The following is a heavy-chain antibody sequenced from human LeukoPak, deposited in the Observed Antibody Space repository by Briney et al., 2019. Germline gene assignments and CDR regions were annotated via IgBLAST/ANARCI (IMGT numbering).Heavy chain of an antibody. J-gene: IGHJ4*02. V-gene: IGHV3-64*01. D-gene: IGHD5-18*01. CDR2: ISSNGGST. CDR1: GFTFSSYA. Sequence: GGSLRLSCAASGFTFSSYAMHWVRQAPGKGLEYVSAISSNGGSTYYANSVKGRFTISRDNAKNSLYLQMNSLRAEDTAVYYCARHLSGVTGYSYGRGIDYWGQGTLVTVSS. CDR3: ARHLSGVTGYSYGRGIDY.